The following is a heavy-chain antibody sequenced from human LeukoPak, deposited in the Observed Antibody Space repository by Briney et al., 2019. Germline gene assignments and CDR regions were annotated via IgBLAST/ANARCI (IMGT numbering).Heavy chain of an antibody. Sequence: SKTLSLTCTVSGGSISSYYWSWIRQPPGKGLEWVGYIYYSGSTNYNPSLKSRVTISVDTSKNQFSLKLSSVTAADTAVYYWARGGGRYYYDSSGYRFWGQGTLVTVSS. V-gene: IGHV4-59*01. J-gene: IGHJ4*02. D-gene: IGHD3-22*01. CDR1: GGSISSYY. CDR2: IYYSGST. CDR3: ARGGGRYYYDSSGYRF.